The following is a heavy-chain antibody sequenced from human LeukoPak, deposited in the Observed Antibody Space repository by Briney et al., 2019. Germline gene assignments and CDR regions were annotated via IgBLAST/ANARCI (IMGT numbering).Heavy chain of an antibody. V-gene: IGHV3-21*01. D-gene: IGHD1-26*01. CDR3: AKGETRGATPGFDP. J-gene: IGHJ5*02. Sequence: PGGSLRLPCAASGFTFSSYGMSWVRQAPGKGLEWVSAISGNSVHILYADSLKGRFTISRDNANNSLYLQMNSLSAEDTALYYCAKGETRGATPGFDPWGQGTLVTVSS. CDR2: ISGNSVHI. CDR1: GFTFSSYG.